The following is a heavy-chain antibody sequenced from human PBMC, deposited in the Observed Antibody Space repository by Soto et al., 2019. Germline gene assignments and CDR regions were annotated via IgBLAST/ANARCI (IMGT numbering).Heavy chain of an antibody. CDR3: ARDGAVAGDSNFDY. CDR1: GYTFTSYA. D-gene: IGHD6-19*01. J-gene: IGHJ4*02. Sequence: ASVKVSCKASGYTFTSYAMHWVRQAPGQRLEWMGWINAGNGNTKYSRKFQGRVTITTDTSASTAYMELSSLRSEDTAVYYCARDGAVAGDSNFDYWGQGTLVTVSS. V-gene: IGHV1-3*01. CDR2: INAGNGNT.